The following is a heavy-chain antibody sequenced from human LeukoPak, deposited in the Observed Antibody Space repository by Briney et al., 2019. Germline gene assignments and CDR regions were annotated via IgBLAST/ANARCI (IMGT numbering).Heavy chain of an antibody. Sequence: SDTLSLTCAVYGGSFSGYYWSWVRHPPGEGLEWIGEINHSGSTNYNPSPKSRVSISVDTSKNQSSLKLSSVTAADTAVYYCARSANYYYYMDVWGKGTTVTVSS. CDR2: INHSGST. CDR1: GGSFSGYY. J-gene: IGHJ6*03. V-gene: IGHV4-34*01. CDR3: ARSANYYYYMDV.